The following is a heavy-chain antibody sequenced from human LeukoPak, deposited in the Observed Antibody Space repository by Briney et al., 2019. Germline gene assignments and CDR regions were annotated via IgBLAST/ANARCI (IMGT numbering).Heavy chain of an antibody. Sequence: SETLFLTCTVSGGSISSSSYYWGWIRQPPGEGLEWVGSSYYSRSNYYKPSLKSRFTISVDTSKNQFSLKLNSVTAADTAGYYCASLLGFDLDYWGQGTLVSVSS. J-gene: IGHJ4*02. CDR3: ASLLGFDLDY. D-gene: IGHD3-9*01. V-gene: IGHV4-39*01. CDR2: SYYSRSN. CDR1: GGSISSSSYY.